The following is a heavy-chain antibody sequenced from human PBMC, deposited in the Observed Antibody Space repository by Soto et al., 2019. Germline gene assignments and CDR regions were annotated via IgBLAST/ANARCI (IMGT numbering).Heavy chain of an antibody. CDR2: MSPSSGDT. V-gene: IGHV1-8*01. Sequence: QVQLVQSGAEVKEPGASVKVSCRASGYTFANYDINWLRQAAGQGLEWVGWMSPSSGDTGYAQKFQGRVTMTRDTSINTAYVELSSLRSEDTALYYCARGVDAGVDYWGQGTLVTVSS. J-gene: IGHJ4*02. CDR1: GYTFANYD. CDR3: ARGVDAGVDY. D-gene: IGHD3-10*01.